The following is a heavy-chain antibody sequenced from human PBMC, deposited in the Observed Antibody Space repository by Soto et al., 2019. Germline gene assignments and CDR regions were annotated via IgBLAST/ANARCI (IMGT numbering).Heavy chain of an antibody. D-gene: IGHD4-17*01. J-gene: IGHJ4*02. CDR2: ISYDGSNK. CDR3: AREYGDHPRFDY. V-gene: IGHV3-30-3*01. Sequence: QVQLVESGGGVVQPGRSLRLSCAASGFTFSSYAMHWVRQAPGKGLEWVAVISYDGSNKYYADSVKGRFTISRDNSKNTLYLQMNSLRAEDTAVHYCAREYGDHPRFDYWGQGTLVTVSS. CDR1: GFTFSSYA.